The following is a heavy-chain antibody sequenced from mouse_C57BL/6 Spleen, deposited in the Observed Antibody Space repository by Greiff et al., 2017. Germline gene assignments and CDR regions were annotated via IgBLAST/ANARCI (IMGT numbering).Heavy chain of an antibody. D-gene: IGHD1-1*02. CDR2: INPNNGGT. J-gene: IGHJ2*01. V-gene: IGHV1-22*01. CDR3: ARGDWWGLL. Sequence: VQLQQSGPELVKPGASVKMSCKASGYTFTDYNMHWVKQSHGKSLEWIGYINPNNGGTSYNQKFKGKATLTVNKSSSTAYMERRSLTSEESSVYYCARGDWWGLLWGQGTTLTVSS. CDR1: GYTFTDYN.